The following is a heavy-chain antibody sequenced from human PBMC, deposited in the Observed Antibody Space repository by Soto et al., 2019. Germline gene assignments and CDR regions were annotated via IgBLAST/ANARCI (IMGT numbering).Heavy chain of an antibody. CDR3: TRAPSYGAFDI. D-gene: IGHD4-17*01. J-gene: IGHJ3*02. Sequence: ASVKVSCKASGGTFSSYAISWVRQAPGQGLEWMGIINPICGITTYAQKFQGRVTITRDTSTSTVYMELSSLRSEDTAVYYCTRAPSYGAFDIWGQGTMVTVSS. CDR1: GGTFSSYA. CDR2: INPICGIT. V-gene: IGHV1-46*03.